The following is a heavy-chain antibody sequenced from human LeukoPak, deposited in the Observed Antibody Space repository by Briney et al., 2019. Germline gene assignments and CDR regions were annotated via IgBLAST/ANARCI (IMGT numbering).Heavy chain of an antibody. J-gene: IGHJ4*02. Sequence: GDSLRLSCAASGFTFSTYVMNWVRQTPGKGLEWVSTITGSGASTSYADSVEGRFTVSRDNSRSTLYLQMDTLGTGDTAIYYCARRGNYCFDYWGQGTLVTVSS. D-gene: IGHD1-26*01. CDR2: ITGSGAST. V-gene: IGHV3-23*01. CDR3: ARRGNYCFDY. CDR1: GFTFSTYV.